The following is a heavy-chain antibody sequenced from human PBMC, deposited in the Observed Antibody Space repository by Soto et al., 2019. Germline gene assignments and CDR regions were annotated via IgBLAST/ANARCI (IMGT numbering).Heavy chain of an antibody. CDR1: GGSISSGGYY. CDR3: ASSTWFGELFSAFDI. J-gene: IGHJ3*02. Sequence: SETPSLTCTVSGGSISSGGYYWSWIRQHPGKGLEWIGYIYYSGSTYYNPSLKSRVTISVDTSKNQFSLKLSSVTAADTAVYYCASSTWFGELFSAFDIWGQGTMVTVSS. D-gene: IGHD3-10*01. CDR2: IYYSGST. V-gene: IGHV4-31*03.